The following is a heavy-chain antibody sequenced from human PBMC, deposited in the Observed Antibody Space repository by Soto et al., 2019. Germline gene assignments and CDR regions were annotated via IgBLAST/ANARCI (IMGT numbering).Heavy chain of an antibody. CDR1: GFTFSSYW. J-gene: IGHJ6*02. Sequence: EVQLVESGGGLVQPGGSLRLSCAASGFTFSSYWMNWVRQAPGKGLEWVANIKHEGSEKYYVDSVKGGFTISSDNANMSLYLQMNSLRAESPAVYYCARVGRDGNTGYAMDVWGQVTTVTVSS. CDR3: ARVGRDGNTGYAMDV. D-gene: IGHD2-15*01. V-gene: IGHV3-7*05. CDR2: IKHEGSEK.